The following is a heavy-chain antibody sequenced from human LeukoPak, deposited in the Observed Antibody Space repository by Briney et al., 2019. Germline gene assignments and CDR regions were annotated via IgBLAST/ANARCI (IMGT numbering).Heavy chain of an antibody. Sequence: GESLKISCKGSGYSFTNFWIGWVRQMPGKGLEWMGIIYPGDSDTRYSPSFQGQVTISADKSISTAYLQWSSLKASDTAMYYCARHPQQYGDYLSAYYFDYWGQGTLVTVSS. CDR2: IYPGDSDT. V-gene: IGHV5-51*01. J-gene: IGHJ4*02. CDR3: ARHPQQYGDYLSAYYFDY. D-gene: IGHD4-17*01. CDR1: GYSFTNFW.